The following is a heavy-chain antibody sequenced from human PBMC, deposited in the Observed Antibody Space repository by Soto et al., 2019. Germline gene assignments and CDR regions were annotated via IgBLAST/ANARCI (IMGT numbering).Heavy chain of an antibody. CDR2: ISAYNGNT. J-gene: IGHJ6*02. CDR3: ARVCSGGSCYSVGYYYGMDV. D-gene: IGHD2-15*01. Sequence: ASVKVSCKASGYTFTSYGISWVRQAPGQGLEWMGWISAYNGNTNYAQKLQGRVTMTTDTSTSTAYMELRSLRSDDTAVYYCARVCSGGSCYSVGYYYGMDVWGQGTTVTVS. CDR1: GYTFTSYG. V-gene: IGHV1-18*01.